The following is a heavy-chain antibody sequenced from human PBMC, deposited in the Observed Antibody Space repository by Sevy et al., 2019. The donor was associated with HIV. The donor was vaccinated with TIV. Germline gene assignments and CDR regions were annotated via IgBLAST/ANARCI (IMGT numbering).Heavy chain of an antibody. V-gene: IGHV3-33*01. Sequence: GGSLRLSCAASGFTFSSYGMHWVRQAPGKGLEWVAVIRYDGSNKYYADFVKGRFTISRDNSKNTLYLQMNSLRAEDTAVYYCARAKGDSYSSGWYDYWGQGTLVTVSS. J-gene: IGHJ4*02. CDR2: IRYDGSNK. CDR3: ARAKGDSYSSGWYDY. CDR1: GFTFSSYG. D-gene: IGHD6-19*01.